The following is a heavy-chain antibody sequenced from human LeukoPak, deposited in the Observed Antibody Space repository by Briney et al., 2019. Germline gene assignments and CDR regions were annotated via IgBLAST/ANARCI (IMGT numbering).Heavy chain of an antibody. CDR1: GFTFSSYA. Sequence: PGGSLRLSCAASGFTFSSYAMSWVRQAPGKGLEWVSGISSGGGSTYYADSVKGRFTISRDNSKNTLYLQMNSLRAEDTAVYYCVKDRGQCLRDLDYWGQGTLVTVSS. J-gene: IGHJ4*02. CDR2: ISSGGGST. D-gene: IGHD5/OR15-5a*01. CDR3: VKDRGQCLRDLDY. V-gene: IGHV3-23*01.